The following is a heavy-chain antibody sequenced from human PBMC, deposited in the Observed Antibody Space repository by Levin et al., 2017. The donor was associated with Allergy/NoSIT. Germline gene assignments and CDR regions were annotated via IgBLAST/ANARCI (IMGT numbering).Heavy chain of an antibody. D-gene: IGHD1-1*01. J-gene: IGHJ3*01. Sequence: GESLKISCAASGFTFSDYAMTWVRQAPGKGLEWVSVITGGGSNTYYGDSVKGRFTVSRDNSKNTLFLELNSLRAEDTAIYYCAKKQGGTSGFSFDVLGQGTMVTVSS. V-gene: IGHV3-23*01. CDR2: ITGGGSNT. CDR3: AKKQGGTSGFSFDV. CDR1: GFTFSDYA.